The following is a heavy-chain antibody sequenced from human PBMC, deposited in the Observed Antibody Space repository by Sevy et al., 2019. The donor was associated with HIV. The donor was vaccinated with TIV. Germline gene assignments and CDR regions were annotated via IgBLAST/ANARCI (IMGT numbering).Heavy chain of an antibody. CDR3: ARDGGRITMVQGVLAYYHGMDV. CDR1: GFTFSIYS. CDR2: SSSSSNYI. J-gene: IGHJ6*02. D-gene: IGHD3-10*01. Sequence: GGSLRLSCAASGFTFSIYSMNWVRQAPGKGLEWVSSSSSSSNYIYYADSVKGRFTISRDNAKNSLYLQMNSLRAEDTAVHYCARDGGRITMVQGVLAYYHGMDVWGQGTTVTVSS. V-gene: IGHV3-21*01.